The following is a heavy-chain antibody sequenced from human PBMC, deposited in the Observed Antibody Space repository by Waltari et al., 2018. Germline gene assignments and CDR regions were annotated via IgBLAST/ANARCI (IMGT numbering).Heavy chain of an antibody. Sequence: VQLVQPGAEVKKHGASVQVSCNAGGYTFTSYAMHWVRQSPGQRLEWMGWINAGKGNTKYSQKFQGRVTITRDTSASTAYMELSSLRSEDTAVYYCARGPYYYDSSGSWADIWGQGTMVTVSS. J-gene: IGHJ3*02. D-gene: IGHD3-22*01. V-gene: IGHV1-3*01. CDR1: GYTFTSYA. CDR2: INAGKGNT. CDR3: ARGPYYYDSSGSWADI.